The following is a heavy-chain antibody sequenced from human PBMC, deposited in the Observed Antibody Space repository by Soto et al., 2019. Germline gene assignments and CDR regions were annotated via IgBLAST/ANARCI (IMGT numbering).Heavy chain of an antibody. Sequence: QVQLVQSGAEVKKPGSSVKVSCKDSEGTFSSSAISWVRQAPGQGLEWMGGIIPIFGTANYAQKFQDSVTITADESTRTADMELSSLRSEDTAVYYCASGVDDYGDFNWGQGTLVTVSS. CDR1: EGTFSSSA. CDR2: IIPIFGTA. J-gene: IGHJ4*02. V-gene: IGHV1-69*12. CDR3: ASGVDDYGDFN. D-gene: IGHD4-17*01.